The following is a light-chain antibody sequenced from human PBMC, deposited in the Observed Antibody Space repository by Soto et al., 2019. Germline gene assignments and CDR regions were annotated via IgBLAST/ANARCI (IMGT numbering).Light chain of an antibody. CDR1: HSISSW. CDR3: QQYNSYWT. CDR2: DAS. J-gene: IGKJ1*01. Sequence: DIQMTQSPSTLSASVGDRVTITCRASHSISSWLAWYQQKPGKAPKLLIYDASSLESGVPSRFSGSGSGTEFTLTISSLQHDDFATYYCQQYNSYWTFGQGTKVEIK. V-gene: IGKV1-5*01.